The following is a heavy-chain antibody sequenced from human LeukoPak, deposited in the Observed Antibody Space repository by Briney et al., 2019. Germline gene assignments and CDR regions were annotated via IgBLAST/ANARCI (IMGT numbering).Heavy chain of an antibody. J-gene: IGHJ4*02. CDR2: INYRGST. Sequence: SETLSLTCTVSGGSVRSSGYYWGWIRQPPGKGLEWIGSINYRGSTYYNSSLKSRGIISIDTSKNQFYLKLDSVTAADTAVYYCARSRWLSDPYFDYWGQGTLVTVSS. V-gene: IGHV4-39*07. CDR1: GGSVRSSGYY. D-gene: IGHD3-22*01. CDR3: ARSRWLSDPYFDY.